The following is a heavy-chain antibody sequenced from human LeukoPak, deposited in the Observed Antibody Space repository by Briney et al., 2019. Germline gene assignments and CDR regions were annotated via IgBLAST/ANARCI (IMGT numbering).Heavy chain of an antibody. CDR2: IYYSGTT. CDR1: GGSIFSSGYY. CDR3: ARHGGYCTSNTCFHFDS. V-gene: IGHV4-39*01. Sequence: PSETLSLTCTVSGGSIFSSGYYWGWIRQPPGKGLEWIGSIYYSGTTYYNPSLKSRLTISVDTSKNQFSLKLNSVTAADTAVYYCARHGGYCTSNTCFHFDSWGQGTLVTVSS. J-gene: IGHJ4*02. D-gene: IGHD2-2*01.